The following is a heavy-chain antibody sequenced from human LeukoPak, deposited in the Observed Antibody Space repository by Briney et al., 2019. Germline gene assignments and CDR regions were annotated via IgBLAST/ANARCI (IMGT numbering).Heavy chain of an antibody. CDR2: INWNGGNT. V-gene: IGHV3-20*04. CDR3: ARDRGWLQYIDY. J-gene: IGHJ4*02. Sequence: GGSLRLSCAVSGFTFGDYGMSWVSQAPGKGLEWVSSINWNGGNTAYADSVKGRFTFSRDTAKDSLYLQLNSRRAEDTALYYCARDRGWLQYIDYWGQGTLVTVSS. D-gene: IGHD5-24*01. CDR1: GFTFGDYG.